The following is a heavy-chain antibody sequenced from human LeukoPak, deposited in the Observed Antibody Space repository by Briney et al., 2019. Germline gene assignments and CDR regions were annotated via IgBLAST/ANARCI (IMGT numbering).Heavy chain of an antibody. D-gene: IGHD5-12*01. CDR1: DYTFINYG. V-gene: IGHV1-8*02. Sequence: GASVKVSCKASDYTFINYGISWVRQATGQGLEWMGWMNPNSGNTGYAQKFQGRVTMTRNTSISTAYMELSSLRSEDTAVYYCAKKATRLDKYNWFDPWGQGTLVTVSS. CDR3: AKKATRLDKYNWFDP. J-gene: IGHJ5*02. CDR2: MNPNSGNT.